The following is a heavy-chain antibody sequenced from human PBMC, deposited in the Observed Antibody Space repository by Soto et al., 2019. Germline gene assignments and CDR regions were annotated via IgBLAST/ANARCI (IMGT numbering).Heavy chain of an antibody. V-gene: IGHV4-31*03. J-gene: IGHJ4*02. CDR3: ARERGGEDLWRDF. Sequence: QVQLQESGPGLVKASQTLSLTCTVSGFSISSAPYYWSWIRQHPGKGLEWIGYVFYSGRTYYNPSLKGRVTISLDTSNNQFYLNLNSVTAADTAVYYCARERGGEDLWRDFWGQGTLVIVSS. D-gene: IGHD3-10*01. CDR1: GFSISSAPYY. CDR2: VFYSGRT.